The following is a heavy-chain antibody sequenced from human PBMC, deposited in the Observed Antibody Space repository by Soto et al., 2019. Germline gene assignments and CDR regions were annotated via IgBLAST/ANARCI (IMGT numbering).Heavy chain of an antibody. CDR3: ARIIGDNWNYFYGMDV. CDR1: GGSISSYY. V-gene: IGHV4-4*07. Sequence: SETLSLTCSVSGGSISSYYWSWIRQPAGKGLEWIGRIYTSGSTNYNPSLKSRVTMSVDTSKNQFSLKLSSVTAADTAVYYCARIIGDNWNYFYGMDVWGQGTTVTVSS. D-gene: IGHD1-20*01. J-gene: IGHJ6*02. CDR2: IYTSGST.